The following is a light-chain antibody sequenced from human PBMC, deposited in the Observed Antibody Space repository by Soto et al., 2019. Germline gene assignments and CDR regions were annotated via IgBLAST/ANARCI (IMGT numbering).Light chain of an antibody. CDR2: GNS. V-gene: IGLV1-40*01. J-gene: IGLJ3*02. Sequence: QSVLTQPPSVSGAPGQRVTISCTGSSSNIGAGYDVHWYQPLPGTAPKLLIYGNSNRPSGVPDRFSGSKSGTSASLAITGLQAEDVADYYGQSYDSSLSGWVFGGGPKLTVL. CDR1: SSNIGAGYD. CDR3: QSYDSSLSGWV.